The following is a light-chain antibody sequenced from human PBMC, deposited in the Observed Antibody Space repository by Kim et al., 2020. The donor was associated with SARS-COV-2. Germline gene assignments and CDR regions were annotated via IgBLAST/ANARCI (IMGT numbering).Light chain of an antibody. CDR3: QVWDSSSRHPV. J-gene: IGLJ2*01. V-gene: IGLV3-21*04. Sequence: SYELTQPPSVSVAPGQTAMIACGGDNIESKTVHWYQQRPGQAPLLLIFYDGDRPSVIPERFSGSNSGNTATLTISRVEAGDEADYFCQVWDSSSRHPVFGGGTQLTVL. CDR1: NIESKT. CDR2: YDG.